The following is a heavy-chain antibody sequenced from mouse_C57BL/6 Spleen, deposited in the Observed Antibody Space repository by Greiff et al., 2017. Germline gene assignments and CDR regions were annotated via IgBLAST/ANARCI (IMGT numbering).Heavy chain of an antibody. V-gene: IGHV5-4*01. J-gene: IGHJ4*01. CDR2: ISDGGSYT. D-gene: IGHD1-1*01. CDR1: GFTFSSYA. CDR3: ARDEGITTVVAKGYAMDY. Sequence: DVKLVESGGGLVKPGGSLKLSCAASGFTFSSYAMSWVRQTPEKRLEWVATISDGGSYTYYPDNVKGRFTISRDNAKNNLYLQMSHLKSEDTAMYYCARDEGITTVVAKGYAMDYWGQGTSVTVSS.